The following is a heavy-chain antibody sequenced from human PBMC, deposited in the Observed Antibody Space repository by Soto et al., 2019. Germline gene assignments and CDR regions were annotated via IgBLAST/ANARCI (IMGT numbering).Heavy chain of an antibody. CDR3: ARGASSIAARWFDP. Sequence: QVQLQESGPGLVKPSQTLSLTCTVSGGSISSGGYYWSWIRQHPGKGLEWIGYIYYSVSTYYNQSLKSRVTISVDTSKNQFYLKLSSVTAADTAVYYCARGASSIAARWFDPWGQGPLVTVSS. CDR2: IYYSVST. V-gene: IGHV4-31*03. CDR1: GGSISSGGYY. J-gene: IGHJ5*02. D-gene: IGHD6-6*01.